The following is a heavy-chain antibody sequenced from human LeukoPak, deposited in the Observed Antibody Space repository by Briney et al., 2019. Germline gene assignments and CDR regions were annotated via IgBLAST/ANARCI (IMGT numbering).Heavy chain of an antibody. Sequence: GGSLRLSCAASGFTFSNYGMSWVRQAPGKGLEWVSAISGSGGSTYYADSVKGRFTISRDNSKNTLYLQMNSLRADDTAVYYCAREKYYGSGILYYFDSWGQGTLVTVSS. D-gene: IGHD3-10*01. J-gene: IGHJ4*02. CDR1: GFTFSNYG. CDR2: ISGSGGST. V-gene: IGHV3-23*01. CDR3: AREKYYGSGILYYFDS.